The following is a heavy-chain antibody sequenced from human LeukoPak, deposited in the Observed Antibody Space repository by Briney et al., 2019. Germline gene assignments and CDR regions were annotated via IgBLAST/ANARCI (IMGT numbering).Heavy chain of an antibody. CDR2: INHSGST. D-gene: IGHD3-10*01. Sequence: SSETLSLTCAVYGGSFSGYYWSWIRQPPGKGLEWIGEINHSGSTNYNPSLKSRVTISVDTSKNQFSLKLSSVTAADTAVYYCARVAVIIDRGSYYGMDVWGQGTTVTVS. J-gene: IGHJ6*02. V-gene: IGHV4-34*01. CDR3: ARVAVIIDRGSYYGMDV. CDR1: GGSFSGYY.